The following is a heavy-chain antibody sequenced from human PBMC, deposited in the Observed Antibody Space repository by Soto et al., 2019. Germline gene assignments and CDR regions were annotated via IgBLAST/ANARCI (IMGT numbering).Heavy chain of an antibody. CDR3: ARYRREAVAGYTLDN. Sequence: SETLSLTCPVSGCSISSNYWTWIRQPPVKGLEWIGYVYNSGSTNYNPSLKSRVTISEDTSKSQFSLKVNSMTAADTAVYYCARYRREAVAGYTLDNWGPG. CDR2: VYNSGST. V-gene: IGHV4-59*01. J-gene: IGHJ4*02. CDR1: GCSISSNY. D-gene: IGHD6-13*01.